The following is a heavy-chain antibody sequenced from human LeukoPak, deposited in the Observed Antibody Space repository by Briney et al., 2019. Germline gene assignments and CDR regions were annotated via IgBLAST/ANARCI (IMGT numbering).Heavy chain of an antibody. CDR1: GFSFINAW. V-gene: IGHV3-72*01. J-gene: IGHJ3*02. D-gene: IGHD3-3*01. CDR3: ARDWGYDMGAFDI. Sequence: PGGSLRLSCAASGFSFINAWMSWVRQAPGKGLEWVGRTRNKANRYTTQYAASVKGRFTISRDDSKSSLYLQMNILKTEDTAVYYCARDWGYDMGAFDIWGQGTMVTVSS. CDR2: TRNKANRYTT.